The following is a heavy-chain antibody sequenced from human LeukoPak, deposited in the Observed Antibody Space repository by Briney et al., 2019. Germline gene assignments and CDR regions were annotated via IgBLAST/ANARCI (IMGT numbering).Heavy chain of an antibody. J-gene: IGHJ6*02. D-gene: IGHD5-18*01. V-gene: IGHV3-21*01. CDR1: GFTFSSYW. CDR2: ISSSSSYI. Sequence: GGSLRLSCVASGFTFSSYWMHWVRQAPGKGLEWVSSISSSSSYIYYADSVKGRFTISRDNAKNSLYLQMNSLRAEDTAVYYCARGIQLWLRGDYYYYYGMDVWGQGTTVTVSS. CDR3: ARGIQLWLRGDYYYYYGMDV.